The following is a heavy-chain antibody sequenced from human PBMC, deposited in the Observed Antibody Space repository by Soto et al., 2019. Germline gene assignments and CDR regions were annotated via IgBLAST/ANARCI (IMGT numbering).Heavy chain of an antibody. Sequence: QVQLQESGPGLVKPSGTLSLTCAVSGGSISSSNWWSWVRQPPGKGLEWIGEIYHSGSTNYTPSLKSRATISVDKPKNQFSLKLSSVTAADTAVYYCAGGSKGYCSSTSCYDAFDIWGQGTMVTVSS. V-gene: IGHV4-4*02. J-gene: IGHJ3*02. CDR2: IYHSGST. CDR3: AGGSKGYCSSTSCYDAFDI. D-gene: IGHD2-2*01. CDR1: GGSISSSNW.